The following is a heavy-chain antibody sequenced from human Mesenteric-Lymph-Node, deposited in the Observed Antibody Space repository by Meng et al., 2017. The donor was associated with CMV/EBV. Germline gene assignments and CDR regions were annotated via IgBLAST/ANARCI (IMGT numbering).Heavy chain of an antibody. CDR1: GFTFSSYE. J-gene: IGHJ5*02. CDR2: ISSGGSVI. D-gene: IGHD3-22*01. V-gene: IGHV3-48*03. Sequence: GESLKISCAASGFTFSSYEMNWVRQAPGKGLECVSYISSGGSVIYYADSVKGRFTISRDNAKNSLYLQMNSLRVEDTAVYYCARDGYDSTGLPTWFDPWGQGTLVTVSS. CDR3: ARDGYDSTGLPTWFDP.